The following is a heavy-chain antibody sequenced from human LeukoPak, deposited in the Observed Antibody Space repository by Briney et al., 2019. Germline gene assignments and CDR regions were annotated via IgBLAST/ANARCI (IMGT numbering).Heavy chain of an antibody. Sequence: PSETLSLTCTVSGGSISTYYWSWIRQPPGKGLEWIGYIYYSGRTNYSSSLKSRVTISIDTSKNQFSLKLTSVTAADTAVYYCAREVVGATGWFD. J-gene: IGHJ5*01. CDR3: AREVVGATGWFD. CDR1: GGSISTYY. CDR2: IYYSGRT. V-gene: IGHV4-59*12. D-gene: IGHD1-26*01.